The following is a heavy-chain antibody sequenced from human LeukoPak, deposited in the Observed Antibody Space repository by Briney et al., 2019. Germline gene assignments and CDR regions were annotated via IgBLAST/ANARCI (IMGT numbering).Heavy chain of an antibody. Sequence: GGSLRLSCEASGFTFSSYYMHWVRQAPGEGLVWVSRINSDGSDTNYADSVKGRFTIPRDNAKNTLYLQMNSLRAEDTAVYYCVRVTENWGQGTLVTVSS. CDR3: VRVTEN. J-gene: IGHJ4*02. CDR2: INSDGSDT. CDR1: GFTFSSYY. V-gene: IGHV3-74*01.